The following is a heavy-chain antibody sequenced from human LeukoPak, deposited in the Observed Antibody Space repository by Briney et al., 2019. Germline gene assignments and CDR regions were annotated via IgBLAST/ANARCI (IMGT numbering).Heavy chain of an antibody. CDR1: GGSISSSSYY. Sequence: KPSETLSLTCTVSGGSISSSSYYWGWIRQPPGEGLEWIGSIYYSGSTYYNPSLKSRVTISVDTSKNQFSLKLSSVTAADTAVYYCARSEIPRDGYNFEELWIAYFDYWGQGTLVTVSS. CDR2: IYYSGST. CDR3: ARSEIPRDGYNFEELWIAYFDY. J-gene: IGHJ4*02. V-gene: IGHV4-39*01. D-gene: IGHD5-24*01.